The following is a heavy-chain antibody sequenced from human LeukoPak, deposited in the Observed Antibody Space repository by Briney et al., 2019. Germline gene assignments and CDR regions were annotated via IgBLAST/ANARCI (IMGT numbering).Heavy chain of an antibody. CDR3: TRGGGWFPDH. Sequence: PGGSLRLSCVASGFALSSYWMSWVRQAPGKGLEWVANIKQDGSKQYYVDSVKGRFTISRDNAKNSLYLQMNSLRAEDTAVYYCTRGGGWFPDHWGQGTLVTVSS. CDR2: IKQDGSKQ. V-gene: IGHV3-7*04. CDR1: GFALSSYW. D-gene: IGHD6-19*01. J-gene: IGHJ4*02.